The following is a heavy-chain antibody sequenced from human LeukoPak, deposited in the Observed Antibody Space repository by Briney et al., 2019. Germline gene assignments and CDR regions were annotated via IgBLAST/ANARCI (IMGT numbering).Heavy chain of an antibody. D-gene: IGHD3-22*01. CDR2: ISAYNGNT. Sequence: ASVKVSCKASGYTFTGYYMHWVRQAPGQGLEWMGWISAYNGNTNYAQKFQGRVTMTTDTATSTAYMELRNLRSDDTAVYYCARDQTYSYDSSGSRPADYWGQGTLVTVSS. CDR3: ARDQTYSYDSSGSRPADY. CDR1: GYTFTGYY. J-gene: IGHJ4*02. V-gene: IGHV1-18*04.